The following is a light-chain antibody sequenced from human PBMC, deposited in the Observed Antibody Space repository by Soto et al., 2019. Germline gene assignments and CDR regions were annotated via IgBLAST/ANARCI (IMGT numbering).Light chain of an antibody. Sequence: PGERATLSCRASQSVSSSDLAWYQQKPGQAPRLLIYGASSRATGIPDRFSGSGSGTDFTLTINRVEPEDFAVYYCQQYGSSPSWTFGQGTTVEFK. CDR2: GAS. CDR3: QQYGSSPSWT. J-gene: IGKJ1*01. CDR1: QSVSSSD. V-gene: IGKV3-20*01.